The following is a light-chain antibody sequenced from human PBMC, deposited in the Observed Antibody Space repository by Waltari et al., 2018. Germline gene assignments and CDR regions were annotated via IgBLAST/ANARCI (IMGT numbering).Light chain of an antibody. V-gene: IGLV1-40*01. Sequence: QSVLTQPPSVSGAPGQRVSISCTGSGSNPGAGYDVHWYQQHPGKAPKLRIYGTSTRPPGVPDRFFGSQSGTSASLAITALQAEDEAEYYCQSYDTSLSVVFGGGTKLTVL. J-gene: IGLJ2*01. CDR3: QSYDTSLSVV. CDR1: GSNPGAGYD. CDR2: GTS.